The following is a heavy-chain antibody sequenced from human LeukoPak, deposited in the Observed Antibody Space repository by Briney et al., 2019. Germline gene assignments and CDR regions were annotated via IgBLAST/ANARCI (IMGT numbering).Heavy chain of an antibody. CDR1: GGSISSYY. CDR3: ARGSSGWYGYYFDY. D-gene: IGHD6-19*01. Sequence: SETLSLTCTVSGGSISSYYWNWIRQPPGKGLEYIGYIYYSGSTNYNPSLKSRITISVDTSKNQFSLKLNSVTAAVTAVYYCARGSSGWYGYYFDYWGQGTLVTVSS. J-gene: IGHJ4*02. V-gene: IGHV4-59*01. CDR2: IYYSGST.